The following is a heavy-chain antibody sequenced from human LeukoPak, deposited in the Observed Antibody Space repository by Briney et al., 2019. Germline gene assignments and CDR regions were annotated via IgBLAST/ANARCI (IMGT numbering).Heavy chain of an antibody. CDR3: ASQPGKLWFGEFYGMDV. V-gene: IGHV3-48*01. D-gene: IGHD3-10*01. Sequence: GGSLRLSCAASGFTFSSYSMNWVRQAPGKGLEWVSYISSSSSTIYYADSVKGRFTISRDNSKNTLYRQMNSLRAEDTAVYYCASQPGKLWFGEFYGMDVWGQGTTVTVSS. CDR2: ISSSSSTI. J-gene: IGHJ6*02. CDR1: GFTFSSYS.